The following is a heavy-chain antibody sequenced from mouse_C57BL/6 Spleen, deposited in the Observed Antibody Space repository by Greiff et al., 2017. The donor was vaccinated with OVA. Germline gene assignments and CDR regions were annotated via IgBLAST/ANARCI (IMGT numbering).Heavy chain of an antibody. J-gene: IGHJ2*01. CDR1: GYTFTSYW. D-gene: IGHD2-10*01. CDR3: TRGAYFYFDY. V-gene: IGHV1-5*01. CDR2: IYPGNSDT. Sequence: EVQLQQSGPVLARPGASVKMSCKTSGYTFTSYWMHWVKQRPGQGLEWIGAIYPGNSDTSYNQKFKGKAKLTAVTSASTAYLELISLPNDDSAVYYCTRGAYFYFDYWGQGTTLTVSS.